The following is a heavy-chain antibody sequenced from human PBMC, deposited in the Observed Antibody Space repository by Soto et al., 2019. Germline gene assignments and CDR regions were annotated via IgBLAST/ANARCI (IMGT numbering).Heavy chain of an antibody. CDR3: ARVDSSSWIPDQYYFDY. CDR2: MNPNSGNT. J-gene: IGHJ4*02. CDR1: GYTFTSYD. V-gene: IGHV1-8*01. Sequence: GASVKVSCKASGYTFTSYDINWVRQATGQGLEWMGWMNPNSGNTGYAQKFQGRVTMTRNTSISTAYMELSSLRSEDTAVYYCARVDSSSWIPDQYYFDYWGQGTLVTVSS. D-gene: IGHD6-13*01.